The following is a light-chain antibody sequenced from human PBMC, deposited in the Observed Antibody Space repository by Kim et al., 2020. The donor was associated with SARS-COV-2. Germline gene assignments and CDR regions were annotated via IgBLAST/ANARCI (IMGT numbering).Light chain of an antibody. CDR2: QNT. CDR1: ELGNKY. Sequence: SYELTQPPSVSVSPGQTASITCSGDELGNKYVCWYQQKAGQSPQLVIYQNTKRPSGIPERFSGSNSGSTATLTISGTQPMDEADFYCQAWDSSTHWVFGGVTKLTVL. CDR3: QAWDSSTHWV. V-gene: IGLV3-1*01. J-gene: IGLJ3*02.